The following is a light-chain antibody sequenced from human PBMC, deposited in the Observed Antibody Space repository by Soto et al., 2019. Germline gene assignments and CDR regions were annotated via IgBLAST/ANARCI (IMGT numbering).Light chain of an antibody. CDR2: GAS. J-gene: IGKJ5*01. Sequence: EIVITQSPATLSVSPGERATLSCRASQSVSSNLAWYQQKPGPAPRLLIYGASTRATAIPARFSGSGCGTELTRTISSLHSEDFAVSYCQQRSNSPQGITFGQGTRLEIK. CDR1: QSVSSN. V-gene: IGKV3-15*01. CDR3: QQRSNSPQGIT.